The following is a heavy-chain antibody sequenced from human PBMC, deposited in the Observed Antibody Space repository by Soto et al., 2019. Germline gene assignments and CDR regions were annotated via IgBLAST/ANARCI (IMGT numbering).Heavy chain of an antibody. CDR2: IYWDDDK. D-gene: IGHD2-2*01. V-gene: IGHV2-5*02. J-gene: IGHJ6*02. CDR3: SPNSRNSSSTSCYDGDYYYGNDV. CDR1: GFSLSSSGVG. Sequence: SGPTLVNPPQNLTLTGTCSGFSLSSSGVGVGWLRQPPGKALAWLALIYWDDDKRYSPSLKSRLTPTQDTSKTPVVLTMTPMDPVDTATYSCSPNSRNSSSTSCYDGDYYYGNDVWGQGSTVTVSS.